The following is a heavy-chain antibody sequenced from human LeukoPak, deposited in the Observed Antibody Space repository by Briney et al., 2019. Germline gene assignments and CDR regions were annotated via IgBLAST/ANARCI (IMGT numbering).Heavy chain of an antibody. CDR1: GYTFSTYY. Sequence: ASVKVSCKASGYTFSTYYIHWVRQAPGQGLEWMGIINPSAGSTSYAQKFQGRLTMTRDTSTSTVYMELSSLRSEDTAVYYCARDLGSSYHDSSGYLDYWGQGTLVTVSS. J-gene: IGHJ4*02. V-gene: IGHV1-46*01. CDR3: ARDLGSSYHDSSGYLDY. D-gene: IGHD3-22*01. CDR2: INPSAGST.